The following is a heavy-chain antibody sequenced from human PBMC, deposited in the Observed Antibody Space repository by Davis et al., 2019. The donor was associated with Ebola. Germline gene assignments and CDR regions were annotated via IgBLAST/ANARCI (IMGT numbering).Heavy chain of an antibody. Sequence: ASAKVSCKSSAYTFTSYGLVWVRQAPGLGLEWMGWISGFNTNTNFAQKFQGRVTVSKDTSTNTAYMDLRSLTSDDTAIYYCARAPNYDVLTGTSSYYFEYWGQGTLVTVSS. CDR1: AYTFTSYG. V-gene: IGHV1-18*04. CDR2: ISGFNTNT. D-gene: IGHD3-9*01. CDR3: ARAPNYDVLTGTSSYYFEY. J-gene: IGHJ4*02.